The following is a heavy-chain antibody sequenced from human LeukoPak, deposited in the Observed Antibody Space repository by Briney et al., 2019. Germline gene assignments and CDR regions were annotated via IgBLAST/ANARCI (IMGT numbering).Heavy chain of an antibody. V-gene: IGHV5-51*01. CDR1: GYTFTNYW. CDR2: IYPRDSDT. CDR3: ARGGPAYALDY. D-gene: IGHD2-2*01. J-gene: IGHJ4*02. Sequence: GESLKISCKGSGYTFTNYWIGWVRQMPGKGLEWMGIIYPRDSDTKYSPSFQGQVTISDDKSIGTAYLQWSSLKASDTAIYYCARGGPAYALDYWGQGTLVTVSS.